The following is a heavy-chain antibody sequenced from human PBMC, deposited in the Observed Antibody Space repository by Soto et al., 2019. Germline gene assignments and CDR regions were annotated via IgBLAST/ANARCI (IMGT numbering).Heavy chain of an antibody. CDR1: GGSISSSDYY. Sequence: QLQLQESGPGLVKPSETLSLTCTVSGGSISSSDYYWGWIRQPPEKGLEWIGTISYSGNTFYNPSLKSRVTMSVDSSRNQFSLGLSSVTAADTAIYFCAPFPRGHTYRWEPFHVWGPGAMVTVSS. CDR2: ISYSGNT. D-gene: IGHD5-18*01. CDR3: APFPRGHTYRWEPFHV. J-gene: IGHJ3*01. V-gene: IGHV4-39*01.